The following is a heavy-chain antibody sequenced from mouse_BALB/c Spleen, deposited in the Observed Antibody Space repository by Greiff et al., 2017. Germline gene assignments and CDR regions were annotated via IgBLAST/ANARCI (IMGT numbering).Heavy chain of an antibody. D-gene: IGHD1-1*02. CDR2: IDPYYGGT. CDR1: GYTFTDYN. V-gene: IGHV1S29*02. CDR3: ARDVGTYAMDY. Sequence: EVKLQESGPELVKPGASVKISCKASGYTFTDYNMHWVKQSHGKSLEWIGNIDPYYGGTSYNQKFKGKATLTVDKSSSTAYMQLKSLTSEDSAVYYCARDVGTYAMDYWGQGTSVTVSS. J-gene: IGHJ4*01.